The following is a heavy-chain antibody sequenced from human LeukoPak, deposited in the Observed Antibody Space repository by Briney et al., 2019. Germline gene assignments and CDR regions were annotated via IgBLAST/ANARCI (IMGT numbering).Heavy chain of an antibody. Sequence: GGSLRLSCAASGFSFSSYYMSWVRQAPGKGLEWVALINPDGIERYYVDSVKGRFTISRDNAKNSLYLQMNGLRVEDSAVYYCTRRLDDWGQGTLVTVSS. CDR1: GFSFSSYY. CDR2: INPDGIER. CDR3: TRRLDD. J-gene: IGHJ4*02. D-gene: IGHD3-16*01. V-gene: IGHV3-7*01.